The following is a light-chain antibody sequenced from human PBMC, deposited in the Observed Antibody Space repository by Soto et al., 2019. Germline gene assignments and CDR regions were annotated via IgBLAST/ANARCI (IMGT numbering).Light chain of an antibody. CDR2: AAS. CDR1: QSISSY. Sequence: DIQMTQSPSSLSASVGDRVTITCRASQSISSYLNWYQQKPGKAPKLLIYAASSLQSGVPSRFSGSGSGTDFTLTISSLQPEDFATYYCKQSYSTPAFGQGTKVAIK. J-gene: IGKJ1*01. CDR3: KQSYSTPA. V-gene: IGKV1-39*01.